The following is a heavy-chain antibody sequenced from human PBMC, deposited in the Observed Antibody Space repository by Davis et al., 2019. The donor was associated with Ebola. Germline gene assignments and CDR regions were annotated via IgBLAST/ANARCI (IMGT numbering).Heavy chain of an antibody. CDR2: ISAYNGNT. J-gene: IGHJ3*02. CDR3: ARTSIVGTTTTASDI. Sequence: AASVKVSCKASGYTFSSYGISWVRQAPGQGLEWMGWISAYNGNTNYAQKVQGRVTMTTDTSTGTAYLDLRSLRSDDTAVYFCARTSIVGTTTTASDIWGQGTLVTVS. V-gene: IGHV1-18*01. CDR1: GYTFSSYG. D-gene: IGHD1-26*01.